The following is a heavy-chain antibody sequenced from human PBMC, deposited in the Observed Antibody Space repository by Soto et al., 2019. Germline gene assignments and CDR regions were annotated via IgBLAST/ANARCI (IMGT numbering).Heavy chain of an antibody. D-gene: IGHD2-21*02. Sequence: EVQLVESGGGLVQPGGSLRLSCVASGIPVSSNYMTWVRQAPGKGLEWVSVLHSGGDTYYANSVKGRFTISRHDSTNTVFLQPHSLTAEDTCVYYCAREGPCHTATRMDVWGQATTV. J-gene: IGHJ6*02. CDR2: LHSGGDT. CDR1: GIPVSSNY. CDR3: AREGPCHTATRMDV. V-gene: IGHV3-53*04.